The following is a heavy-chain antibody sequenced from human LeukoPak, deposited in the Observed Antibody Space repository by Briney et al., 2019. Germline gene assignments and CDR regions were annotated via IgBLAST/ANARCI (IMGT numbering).Heavy chain of an antibody. D-gene: IGHD3-10*01. Sequence: PSETLSLTCTVSGGSISSGSYYWSWIRQPAGKGLEWIGRIYTSGSTNYNPSLKSRVTISVDTSKNQFSLKLRSVTAADTAVYYCARGALFYYGSGSYYHKGQPNWFDPWGQGTLVTVSS. CDR3: ARGALFYYGSGSYYHKGQPNWFDP. V-gene: IGHV4-61*02. J-gene: IGHJ5*02. CDR1: GGSISSGSYY. CDR2: IYTSGST.